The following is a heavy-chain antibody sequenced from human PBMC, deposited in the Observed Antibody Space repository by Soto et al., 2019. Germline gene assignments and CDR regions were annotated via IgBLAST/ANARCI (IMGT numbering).Heavy chain of an antibody. CDR2: ISGSGGSA. V-gene: IGHV3-23*01. CDR1: GFTFSSYA. Sequence: EVQLLESGGGLVQPGGSLRLSCAASGFTFSSYAMTWVRQAPGKGLDWVAAISGSGGSAYYADSVKGRFTISRDNSKNTLYLQMNSLRAEDTAVYYCAKDLSSGDGSSPGDYWGQGTLVTVSS. J-gene: IGHJ4*02. D-gene: IGHD6-6*01. CDR3: AKDLSSGDGSSPGDY.